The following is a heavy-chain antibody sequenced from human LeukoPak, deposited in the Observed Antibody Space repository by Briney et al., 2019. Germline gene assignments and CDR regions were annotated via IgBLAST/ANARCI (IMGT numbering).Heavy chain of an antibody. V-gene: IGHV3-23*01. J-gene: IGHJ4*02. D-gene: IGHD3-10*01. Sequence: GGSLRLSCAASGFAFSSYAMSWVRQPPGKGLEWVSVISRRDDYTYYADSVKGRFTISRDNSKNTLYLQMNTLRAGDTAVYYCANDYRSGSFHDFWGQGTLVTVSS. CDR1: GFAFSSYA. CDR2: ISRRDDYT. CDR3: ANDYRSGSFHDF.